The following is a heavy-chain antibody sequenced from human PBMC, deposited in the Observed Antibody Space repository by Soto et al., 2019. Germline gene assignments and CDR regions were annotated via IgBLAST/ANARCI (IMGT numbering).Heavy chain of an antibody. CDR2: IKEDGSEK. CDR3: ARGWGHFDSSGFPYLYAMDV. CDR1: GFTFSTYW. Sequence: LRLSCAASGFTFSTYWMSWVRQAPGKGLEWVANIKEDGSEKYYVDSVEGRFTISRDNAKNSLYLQMTSLRAEDTALYYCARGWGHFDSSGFPYLYAMDVWGQGTTVTVSS. D-gene: IGHD3-22*01. J-gene: IGHJ6*02. V-gene: IGHV3-7*01.